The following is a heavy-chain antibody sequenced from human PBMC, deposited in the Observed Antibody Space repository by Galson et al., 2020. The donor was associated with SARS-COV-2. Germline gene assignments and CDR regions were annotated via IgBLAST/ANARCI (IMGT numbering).Heavy chain of an antibody. Sequence: GESLKISCAASGFTFSSYSMNWVRQAPGKGLEWVSSISSSSSYIYYADSVKGRFTISRDNAKNSLYLQMNSLRAEDTAVYYCARDRGGTVKAWYFDLWGRGTLVTVSS. D-gene: IGHD4-17*01. CDR2: ISSSSSYI. CDR1: GFTFSSYS. J-gene: IGHJ2*01. V-gene: IGHV3-21*01. CDR3: ARDRGGTVKAWYFDL.